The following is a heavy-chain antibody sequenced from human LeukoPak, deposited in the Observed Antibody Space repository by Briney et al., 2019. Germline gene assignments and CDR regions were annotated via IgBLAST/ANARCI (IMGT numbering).Heavy chain of an antibody. CDR2: ISSSSST. D-gene: IGHD1-1*01. J-gene: IGHJ4*02. V-gene: IGHV3-48*01. Sequence: GGSLRLSCAASGFTFSVFGMNWVRQAPGKGLEGVAYISSSSSTDYADSVKGRFTISRDNSKNSLYLQMNSLRAEDTAVYYCVRVDTTMRGARVWDYWGQGTLVTVSS. CDR1: GFTFSVFG. CDR3: VRVDTTMRGARVWDY.